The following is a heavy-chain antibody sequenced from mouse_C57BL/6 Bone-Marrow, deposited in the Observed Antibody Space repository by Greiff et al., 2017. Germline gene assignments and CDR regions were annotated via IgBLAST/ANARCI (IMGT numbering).Heavy chain of an antibody. CDR2: ISYSGST. Sequence: EVQLQESGPGMVKPSQSLSLTCTVTGYSITSGYDWHCIRHFPGNKLEWMGYISYSGSTNYKPSLKSRISITHDTSKNHIFLQLNSVTTEDTAAYYCARDDYDAMDYWGQGTSVTVSS. V-gene: IGHV3-1*01. CDR3: ARDDYDAMDY. CDR1: GYSITSGYD. J-gene: IGHJ4*01.